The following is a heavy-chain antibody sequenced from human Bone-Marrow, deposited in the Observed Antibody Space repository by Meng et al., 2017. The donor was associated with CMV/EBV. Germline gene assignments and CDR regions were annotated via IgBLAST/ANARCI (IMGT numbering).Heavy chain of an antibody. CDR1: GYTFTSYG. CDR3: ARVGYYYYGMDV. J-gene: IGHJ6*01. Sequence: ASVKVSCKASGYTFTSYGISWVRQAPGQGLEWMGWMNPNSGNTGYAQKFQGRVTMTRNTSISTAYMELSSLRSEDTAVYYCARVGYYYYGMDVWGQGHKVNGAS. CDR2: MNPNSGNT. V-gene: IGHV1-8*02.